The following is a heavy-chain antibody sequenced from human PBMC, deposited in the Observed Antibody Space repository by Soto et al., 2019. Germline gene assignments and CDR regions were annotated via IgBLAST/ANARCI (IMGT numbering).Heavy chain of an antibody. CDR2: ISSSSSYI. V-gene: IGHV3-21*01. CDR3: ERDPRAVGPY. J-gene: IGHJ4*02. D-gene: IGHD6-19*01. CDR1: GFTFSSYS. Sequence: PXVSLRLSCAASGFTFSSYSMSWVRQAPGKGLEWVSSISSSSSYIYYADSVKGRFTISRDNAKNSLYLQMNSLRAEDTAVYYCERDPRAVGPYWGQGTLVTVSS.